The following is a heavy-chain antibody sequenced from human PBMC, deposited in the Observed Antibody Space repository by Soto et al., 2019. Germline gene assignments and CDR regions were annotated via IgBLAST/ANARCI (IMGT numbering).Heavy chain of an antibody. CDR1: GYTFTSYG. Sequence: VATVKVSCKASGYTFTSYGIRWVLEAPGQGLELMGWISAYNGNTNYAQKLQGRVTMTTDTSTSTAYMELRSLRSDDTAVYYCARGYYCGGDCYSGRAAMDVWGQGTTVTVS. J-gene: IGHJ6*02. CDR2: ISAYNGNT. D-gene: IGHD2-21*02. V-gene: IGHV1-18*01. CDR3: ARGYYCGGDCYSGRAAMDV.